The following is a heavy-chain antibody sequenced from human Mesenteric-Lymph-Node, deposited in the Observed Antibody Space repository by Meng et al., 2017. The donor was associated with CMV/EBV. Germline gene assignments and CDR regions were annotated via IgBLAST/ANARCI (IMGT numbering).Heavy chain of an antibody. CDR3: ARGGSLTTVTLGGYYGMDV. Sequence: GGSLRLSCAASGFTFSSCWMSWVRQAPGKGLEWVANIKQDGSEEYYVDSVKGRFTISRDNAKNSLYLQMNSLRAEDTAVYYCARGGSLTTVTLGGYYGMDVWGQGTTVTVSS. J-gene: IGHJ6*02. CDR1: GFTFSSCW. D-gene: IGHD4-11*01. V-gene: IGHV3-7*01. CDR2: IKQDGSEE.